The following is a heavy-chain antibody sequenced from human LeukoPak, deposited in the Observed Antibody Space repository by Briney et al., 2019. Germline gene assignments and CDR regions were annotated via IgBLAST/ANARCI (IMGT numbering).Heavy chain of an antibody. CDR1: GFSFRTYG. CDR3: ARVGESCNSSSCHEWDY. D-gene: IGHD2-2*01. J-gene: IGHJ4*02. V-gene: IGHV3-30*03. CDR2: ISSNGTKI. Sequence: QSGGSLRLSCAASGFSFRTYGIHWVRQAAGKGLEWVGFISSNGTKIYYADPVKGRFTFSRDNPKNTLYLQMNSLRPDDTGIYYCARVGESCNSSSCHEWDYWGQGTLVTVSS.